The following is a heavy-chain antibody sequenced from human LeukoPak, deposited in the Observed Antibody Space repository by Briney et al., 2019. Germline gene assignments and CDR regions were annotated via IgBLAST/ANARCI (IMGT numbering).Heavy chain of an antibody. Sequence: PGASVKVSCKASGYTFTGYYMHWVRQAPGQGLEWMGWINPNSGGTNYAQKFQGRVTMTRDTSISTAYMELSRLRSDDTAVYYCAGLLSYNCSGGSCYPRTPPWDYYYYGMDVWGQGTTVTVSS. J-gene: IGHJ6*02. D-gene: IGHD2-15*01. CDR1: GYTFTGYY. CDR3: AGLLSYNCSGGSCYPRTPPWDYYYYGMDV. CDR2: INPNSGGT. V-gene: IGHV1-2*02.